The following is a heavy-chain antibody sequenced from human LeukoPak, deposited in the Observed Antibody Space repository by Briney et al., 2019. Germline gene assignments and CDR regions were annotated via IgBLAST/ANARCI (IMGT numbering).Heavy chain of an antibody. CDR3: ARGETSSYDY. CDR1: GFTFSSYA. D-gene: IGHD2-2*01. V-gene: IGHV3-33*08. Sequence: PGGSLRLSCAASGFTFSSYAMHWVRQAPGKGLEWLALILYDGNNKYYADSVKGRFTISRDNSKNTLYLQMKSLRAEDTAVYYCARGETSSYDYWGQGTLVTVSS. CDR2: ILYDGNNK. J-gene: IGHJ4*02.